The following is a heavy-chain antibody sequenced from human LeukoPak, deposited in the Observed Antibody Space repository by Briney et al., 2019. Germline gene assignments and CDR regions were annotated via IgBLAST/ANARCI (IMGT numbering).Heavy chain of an antibody. D-gene: IGHD2-2*01. Sequence: SETLSLTCTMSGDSTNTYFWSWIRQPPGKGLEWIGYIYYTGTTNYNPSLRSRVTISVDTSKNQFSLRLSSVTAADTAVYYCARVGKYQLLSVWFDPWGQGTLVTVSS. J-gene: IGHJ5*02. V-gene: IGHV4-59*01. CDR3: ARVGKYQLLSVWFDP. CDR2: IYYTGTT. CDR1: GDSTNTYF.